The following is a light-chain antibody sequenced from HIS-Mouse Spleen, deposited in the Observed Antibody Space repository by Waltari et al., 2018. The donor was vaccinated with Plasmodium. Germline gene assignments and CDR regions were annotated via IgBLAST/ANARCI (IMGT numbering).Light chain of an antibody. CDR3: CSYAGSYTLV. CDR1: SSDVGGYNY. J-gene: IGLJ2*01. V-gene: IGLV2-11*01. CDR2: DVS. Sequence: QSALTQPRSVSGSPGQSVTISCTGTSSDVGGYNYVSWYQQHPGQAPKLMIYDVSKRPSVVPDRFSGSKSGNTASLTISGLQAEDEADYYGCSYAGSYTLVFGGGTKLTVL.